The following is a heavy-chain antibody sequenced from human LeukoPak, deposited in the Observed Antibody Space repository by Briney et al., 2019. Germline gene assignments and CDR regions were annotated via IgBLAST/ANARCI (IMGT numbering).Heavy chain of an antibody. CDR3: ASVRSGRYYFDY. CDR2: IYYSGIT. CDR1: GGSVSSGSYY. V-gene: IGHV4-61*01. Sequence: SETLSLTCTVSGGSVSSGSYYWSWIRQPPGKGLEWIGYIYYSGITNYSPSLKSRVTISVDTSKNQFSLKLTSVTAADTAVYYCASVRSGRYYFDYWGQGTLVTVSS. D-gene: IGHD5-24*01. J-gene: IGHJ4*02.